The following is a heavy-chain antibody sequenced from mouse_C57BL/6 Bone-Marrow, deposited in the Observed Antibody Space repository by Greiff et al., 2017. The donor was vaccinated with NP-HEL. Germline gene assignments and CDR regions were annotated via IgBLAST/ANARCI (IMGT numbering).Heavy chain of an antibody. CDR2: ISGGGGNT. J-gene: IGHJ3*01. D-gene: IGHD2-4*01. CDR1: GFTFSSYT. Sequence: EVKLVESGGGLVKPGGSLKLSCAASGFTFSSYTMSWVRQTPEKRLEWVATISGGGGNTYYPDSVKGRFTISRDNAKNTLYLQMSSLRSEDTALYYCASIYYDYDGGFAYWGQGTLVTVSA. CDR3: ASIYYDYDGGFAY. V-gene: IGHV5-9*01.